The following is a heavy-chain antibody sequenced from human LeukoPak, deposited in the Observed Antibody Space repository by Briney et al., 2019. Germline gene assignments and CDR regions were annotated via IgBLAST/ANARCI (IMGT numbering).Heavy chain of an antibody. V-gene: IGHV3-23*01. D-gene: IGHD6-19*01. CDR1: GFTFSSYA. CDR2: ISGSGGST. J-gene: IGHJ4*02. Sequence: PGGSLRLSCAASGFTFSSYAMSWVRQAPGKGLEWVSAISGSGGSTYYADSVKGRFTISRDNSKNTLYLQMNSLRAEDTAVYYCAITLRECSSGWYGGFDYWGQGTLVTVSS. CDR3: AITLRECSSGWYGGFDY.